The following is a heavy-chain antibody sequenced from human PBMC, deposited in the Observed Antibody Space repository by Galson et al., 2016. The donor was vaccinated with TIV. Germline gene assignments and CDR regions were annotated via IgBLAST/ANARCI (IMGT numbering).Heavy chain of an antibody. Sequence: SVKVSCKASGATFNKYAISWVRQAPGQGLEWMGGIIPIFGTANYAQKFQGRVTIAADEFPSAAYMEQNSLRSEDTAVYYCARGSGDTYYYYFGMDVWGQGTTVTVSS. CDR3: ARGSGDTYYYYFGMDV. V-gene: IGHV1-69*13. CDR2: IIPIFGTA. D-gene: IGHD4-17*01. CDR1: GATFNKYA. J-gene: IGHJ6*02.